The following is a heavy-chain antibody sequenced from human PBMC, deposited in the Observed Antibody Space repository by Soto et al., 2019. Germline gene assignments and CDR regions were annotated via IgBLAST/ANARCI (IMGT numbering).Heavy chain of an antibody. CDR3: ARGSAAKRYFAL. Sequence: QVQLQESGPGLVKPSQTLSLMCTVSGAPISGGDYHWSWIRQPPGKGLEWIGYIFPSGATHYNSSLGSRITMSVETSKSHFSLKLTSVTAADTAVYFCARGSAAKRYFALWGRGTLVTVSS. CDR2: IFPSGAT. CDR1: GAPISGGDYH. J-gene: IGHJ2*01. V-gene: IGHV4-30-4*01. D-gene: IGHD5-18*01.